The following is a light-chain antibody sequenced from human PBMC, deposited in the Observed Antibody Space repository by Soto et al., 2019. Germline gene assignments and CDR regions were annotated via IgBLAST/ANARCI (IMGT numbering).Light chain of an antibody. J-gene: IGLJ2*01. V-gene: IGLV2-14*01. CDR1: SSDVGAYNY. CDR3: SSYTSSSTRI. Sequence: QSVLTQPASVSGSPGQSITISCTGTSSDVGAYNYVSWYQQHPGKAPKVMIFEVSNRPSGVSNRFSGSKSGNTASLTISGLQPEDEADYYCSSYTSSSTRIFGGGTKVTVL. CDR2: EVS.